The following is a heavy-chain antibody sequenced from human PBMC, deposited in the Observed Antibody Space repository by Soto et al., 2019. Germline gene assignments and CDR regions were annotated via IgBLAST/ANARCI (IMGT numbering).Heavy chain of an antibody. D-gene: IGHD3-10*01. J-gene: IGHJ4*01. CDR3: ASFYGSVNYLAFQANH. CDR2: LYYSGST. Sequence: SETLSLTCSVSRGSVTSNTYYWAWIRQPPGKGLEWIGSLYYSGSTYYNPSLNSRVTISVDTSTNQFSLRMSSVTAADTAVYYCASFYGSVNYLAFQANHWGHGTLVTVSS. V-gene: IGHV4-39*01. CDR1: RGSVTSNTYY.